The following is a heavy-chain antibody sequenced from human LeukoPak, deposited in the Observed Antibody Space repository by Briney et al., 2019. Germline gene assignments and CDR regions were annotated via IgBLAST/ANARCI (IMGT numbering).Heavy chain of an antibody. CDR2: IYPGDSDT. CDR3: ARDGIAAAAYYFDY. V-gene: IGHV5-51*01. CDR1: GYSFTSYW. D-gene: IGHD6-13*01. Sequence: GESLKISCKGSGYSFTSYWIGWVRQMPGKGLEWMGIIYPGDSDTRYSPSFQGQVTISADKSISTAYLQWSSLRAEDTAVYYCARDGIAAAAYYFDYWGQGTLVTVSS. J-gene: IGHJ4*02.